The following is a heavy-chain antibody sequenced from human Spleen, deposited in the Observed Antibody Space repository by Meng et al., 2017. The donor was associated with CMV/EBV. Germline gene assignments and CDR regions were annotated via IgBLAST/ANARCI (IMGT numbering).Heavy chain of an antibody. J-gene: IGHJ5*02. CDR1: GYTFTGYY. CDR3: ARDPWIRTMIVALGWFDP. D-gene: IGHD3-22*01. Sequence: ASVKVSCKASGYTFTGYYMHWVRQAPGQGLEWMGWINPNSGGTEYAQKFRGRVTMTRDTSITTAYMELSRLRSDDTALYYCARDPWIRTMIVALGWFDPWGQGTLVTVSS. V-gene: IGHV1-2*02. CDR2: INPNSGGT.